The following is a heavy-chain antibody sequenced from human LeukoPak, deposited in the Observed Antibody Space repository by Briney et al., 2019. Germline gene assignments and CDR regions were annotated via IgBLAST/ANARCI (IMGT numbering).Heavy chain of an antibody. J-gene: IGHJ4*02. V-gene: IGHV3-64D*06. CDR3: VRGTGY. Sequence: GGSLRLSCSVSGFTFSTYVMHWVRQAPGKGLEYVSAISSNGDNTYYADSVKGRFTISRDNSKNTLYLQMSSLRPDDTAMYFCVRGTGYWGQGTLVTVSS. CDR2: ISSNGDNT. CDR1: GFTFSTYV.